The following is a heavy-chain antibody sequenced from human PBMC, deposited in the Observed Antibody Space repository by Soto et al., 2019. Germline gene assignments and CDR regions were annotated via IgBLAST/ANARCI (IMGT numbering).Heavy chain of an antibody. Sequence: EVQLVESGGGLVQPGGSLRLSCAASGFTFSSYWMHWVRQAPGKGLVWVSRINSDGSSTSYADSVKGRFTISRDNAKNTLYLQMNSLRAEDTAVYYCARSSTTVTTKKTTGYYYMDVWGKGTTVTVSS. CDR2: INSDGSST. CDR1: GFTFSSYW. CDR3: ARSSTTVTTKKTTGYYYMDV. J-gene: IGHJ6*03. V-gene: IGHV3-74*01. D-gene: IGHD4-17*01.